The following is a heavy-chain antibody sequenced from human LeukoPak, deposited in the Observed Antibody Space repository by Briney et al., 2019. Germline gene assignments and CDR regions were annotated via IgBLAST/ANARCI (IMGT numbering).Heavy chain of an antibody. D-gene: IGHD2-15*01. J-gene: IGHJ5*02. CDR2: ISVYNGNT. Sequence: EASVKVSCKASGFTFTSHGISWVRQAPGQGLEWMGWISVYNGNTNYAQKFQGRVTMTTDASTSTAFMELRSLRSDDTAVYYGARDKGYCSGGNCYYWFDPWGQGTLVTVSS. CDR3: ARDKGYCSGGNCYYWFDP. V-gene: IGHV1-18*04. CDR1: GFTFTSHG.